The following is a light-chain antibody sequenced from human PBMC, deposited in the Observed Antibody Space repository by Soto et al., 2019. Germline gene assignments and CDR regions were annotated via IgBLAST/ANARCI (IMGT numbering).Light chain of an antibody. J-gene: IGLJ2*01. V-gene: IGLV2-14*01. Sequence: QSALTQPASVSGSPGQSITISCTGTNSDVGGYNYVSWYQQHPGKVPKLMIFAVSDRPSGVSNRFSGSKSGNTASLTISGLQAEDEADYYCCSYTPSAPLVFGGGTKLTVL. CDR1: NSDVGGYNY. CDR2: AVS. CDR3: CSYTPSAPLV.